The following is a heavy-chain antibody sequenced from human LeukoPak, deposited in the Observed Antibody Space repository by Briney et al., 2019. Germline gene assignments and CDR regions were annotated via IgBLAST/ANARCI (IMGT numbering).Heavy chain of an antibody. Sequence: PGGSLRLSCAASGFTFSSYWMSWVRQAPGKGLEWVSGISGSGGTTHYADSVKGRFTISRDNSKNTLYLQMNSLRAEDTAVYYCAKMWQQLVRFAGFDIWGQGTMVTVSS. CDR3: AKMWQQLVRFAGFDI. J-gene: IGHJ3*02. D-gene: IGHD6-13*01. V-gene: IGHV3-23*01. CDR2: ISGSGGTT. CDR1: GFTFSSYW.